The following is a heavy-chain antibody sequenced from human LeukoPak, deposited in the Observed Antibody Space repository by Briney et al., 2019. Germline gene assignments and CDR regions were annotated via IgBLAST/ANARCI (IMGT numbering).Heavy chain of an antibody. V-gene: IGHV4-39*07. J-gene: IGHJ5*02. Sequence: PSETLSLTCTVSGGSISSSNYYWGWIRQPPGKGLECIGSVYYSGNTYYNPSLKSRVTISVDTSKNQFSLKLSPVTAADTAVYYCGGGVTSSSSSWYKWVNWFDPWGQGTLVTVSS. CDR1: GGSISSSNYY. CDR2: VYYSGNT. CDR3: GGGVTSSSSSWYKWVNWFDP. D-gene: IGHD6-13*01.